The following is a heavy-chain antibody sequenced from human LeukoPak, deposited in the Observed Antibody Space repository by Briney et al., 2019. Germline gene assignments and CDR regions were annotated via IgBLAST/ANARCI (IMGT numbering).Heavy chain of an antibody. V-gene: IGHV3-23*01. CDR3: AKAGAMIVVVSHYFFDY. CDR2: ISGSGGST. J-gene: IGHJ4*02. D-gene: IGHD3-22*01. Sequence: GASLRLSCAASRFTFSSYAMSWVRQAPGKGLEWVSAISGSGGSTYYADSVKGRFTISRDNSKNTLYLQMNSLRAEDTAVYYCAKAGAMIVVVSHYFFDYWGQGTLVTVSS. CDR1: RFTFSSYA.